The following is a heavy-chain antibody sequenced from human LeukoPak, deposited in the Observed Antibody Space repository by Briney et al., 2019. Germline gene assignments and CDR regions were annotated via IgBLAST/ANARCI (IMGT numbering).Heavy chain of an antibody. CDR3: ARLNYYDSSGYGDY. J-gene: IGHJ4*02. V-gene: IGHV1-2*02. D-gene: IGHD3-22*01. Sequence: ASVKVSCQASGYTFTGYYMHWVRQAPGQGLEWMGWINPNSGGTNYAQKFQGRVTMTRDTSISTAYRELSRLRSDDTAVYYCARLNYYDSSGYGDYWGQGTLVTVSS. CDR1: GYTFTGYY. CDR2: INPNSGGT.